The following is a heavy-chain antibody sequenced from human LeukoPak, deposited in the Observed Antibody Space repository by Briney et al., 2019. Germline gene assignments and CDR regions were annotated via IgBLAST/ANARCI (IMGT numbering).Heavy chain of an antibody. CDR2: ISGSGGIT. Sequence: GGSLRLACAASGFTFSSYAMNWVRQAPGKGLEWVSDISGSGGITYYADSVKGRFTISRDNSKNTVFLQMNSLRAEDTAIYYCARDEASWYFDLWGRGTLVTVSS. CDR1: GFTFSSYA. CDR3: ARDEASWYFDL. J-gene: IGHJ2*01. V-gene: IGHV3-23*01.